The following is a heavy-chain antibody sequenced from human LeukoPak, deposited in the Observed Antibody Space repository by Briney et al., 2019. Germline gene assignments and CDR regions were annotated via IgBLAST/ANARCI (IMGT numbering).Heavy chain of an antibody. V-gene: IGHV3-30-3*01. CDR1: GFIFSNYA. J-gene: IGHJ4*02. CDR3: GRDSMAYCGGDCTHIDY. D-gene: IGHD2-21*02. CDR2: ISYDGSNK. Sequence: PGRSLRLSCAASGFIFSNYAIHWVRQAPGKGLEWVAVISYDGSNKYLADSVKGRFTMSRDSSENTLFLQMTSLTTEDTAVYYCGRDSMAYCGGDCTHIDYWGQGTLVTVSS.